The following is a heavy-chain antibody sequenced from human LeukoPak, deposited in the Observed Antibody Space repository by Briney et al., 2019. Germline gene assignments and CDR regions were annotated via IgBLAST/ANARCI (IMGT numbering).Heavy chain of an antibody. D-gene: IGHD7-27*01. CDR3: ARELGNYYYYYMDV. J-gene: IGHJ6*03. CDR1: GYTFTGYY. V-gene: IGHV1-2*02. CDR2: INPNSGGT. Sequence: ASVKVSCKASGYTFTGYYMHWVRQAPGQGLEWMGWINPNSGGTNYAQKFQGRVTMTRDTSISTACMELSRLRSDDTAVYYCARELGNYYYYYMDVWGKGTTVTVSS.